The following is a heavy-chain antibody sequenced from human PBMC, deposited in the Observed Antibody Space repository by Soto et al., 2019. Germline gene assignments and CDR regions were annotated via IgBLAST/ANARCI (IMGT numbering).Heavy chain of an antibody. CDR1: GGSFSGYY. V-gene: IGHV4-34*01. J-gene: IGHJ4*02. CDR2: INHSGST. Sequence: SETLSLTCAVYGGSFSGYYWSWIRQPPGKGLEWIGEINHSGSTNYNPSLKSRVTISVDTSKHQFSLKLSSVTAADTAVYYCARMKFWSAIPTNAEPKKYFDYWGQGTLVTVSS. CDR3: ARMKFWSAIPTNAEPKKYFDY. D-gene: IGHD3-3*01.